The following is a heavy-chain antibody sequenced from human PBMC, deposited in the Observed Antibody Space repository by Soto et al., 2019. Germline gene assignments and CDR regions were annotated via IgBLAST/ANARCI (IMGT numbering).Heavy chain of an antibody. CDR2: IKSKTDGGTT. V-gene: IGHV3-15*01. CDR1: GFTFSNAW. D-gene: IGHD3-10*01. Sequence: EVQLVESGGGLVKPGGSLRLSCAASGFTFSNAWMSWVRQAPGKGLEWVGRIKSKTDGGTTDYAAPVKGRFTISRDDSKNTLYLQMNSLRTEDTAVYYCTTDLGLLWFGDPVGYWGQGTLVTVSS. CDR3: TTDLGLLWFGDPVGY. J-gene: IGHJ4*02.